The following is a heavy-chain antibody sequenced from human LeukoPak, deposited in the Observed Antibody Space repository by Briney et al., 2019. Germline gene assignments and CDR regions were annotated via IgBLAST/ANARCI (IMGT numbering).Heavy chain of an antibody. CDR3: AREGSYDPWEYYYYYVDV. Sequence: PGGSLRLSCAASGFTFSRYWMSWVRQAPGKGLEWVVNIKQDGSEKYYVDSVNGRFTISRDNAKNSLYLQMNSLRAEDTAVYYCAREGSYDPWEYYYYYVDVWGKGTTVIVSS. V-gene: IGHV3-7*01. CDR1: GFTFSRYW. D-gene: IGHD5-18*01. CDR2: IKQDGSEK. J-gene: IGHJ6*03.